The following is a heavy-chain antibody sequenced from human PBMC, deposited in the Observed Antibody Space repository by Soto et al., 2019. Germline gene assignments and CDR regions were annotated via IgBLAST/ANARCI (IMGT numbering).Heavy chain of an antibody. CDR1: GGSSSSGDYY. J-gene: IGHJ6*02. CDR3: ARDSGLNGMDV. CDR2: IYYSGST. Sequence: SETLSLTCTVSGGSSSSGDYYWSWIRQPPGKGLEWIGYIYYSGSTYYNPSLKSRVTISVDTSKNQFSLKLSSVTAADTAVYYCARDSGLNGMDVWGQGTTVTVSS. V-gene: IGHV4-30-4*01. D-gene: IGHD3-10*01.